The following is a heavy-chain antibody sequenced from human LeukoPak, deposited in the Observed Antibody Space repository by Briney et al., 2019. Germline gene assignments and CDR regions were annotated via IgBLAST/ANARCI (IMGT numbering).Heavy chain of an antibody. CDR1: GYTFTGYY. CDR2: INPNSGGT. V-gene: IGHV1-2*02. CDR3: ARDRSLTTLDYYYYMDV. Sequence: ASVKVSCKASGYTFTGYYMHWVRQAPGQGLEWMGWINPNSGGTNYAQKFQGRVTMTMDTSISTAYMELSRLRSDDTAVYYCARDRSLTTLDYYYYMDVWGKGTTVTVSS. J-gene: IGHJ6*03. D-gene: IGHD4/OR15-4a*01.